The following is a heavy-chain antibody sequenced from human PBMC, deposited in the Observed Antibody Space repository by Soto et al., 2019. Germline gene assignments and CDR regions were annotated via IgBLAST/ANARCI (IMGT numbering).Heavy chain of an antibody. V-gene: IGHV3-23*01. J-gene: IGHJ5*02. D-gene: IGHD3-22*01. CDR2: ITSSGAA. Sequence: DVQLLESGGDLAQPGGSLRLSCEASGFTFNNYAIAWVRQAPGKGLEWVSGITSSGAAYYADSVKGRFTISRDNSKNTLYLKMNSLRAEATAVYYWAKGESSVGAGDFAPWGRGPLVTASS. CDR1: GFTFNNYA. CDR3: AKGESSVGAGDFAP.